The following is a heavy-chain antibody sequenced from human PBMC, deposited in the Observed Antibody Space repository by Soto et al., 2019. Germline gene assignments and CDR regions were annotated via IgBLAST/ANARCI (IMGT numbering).Heavy chain of an antibody. D-gene: IGHD6-6*01. CDR2: IAPYNVNT. V-gene: IGHV1-18*01. CDR1: GYTFTSYD. Sequence: ASVKVSCKASGYTFTSYDIHRVRQAPGQGLEWLGWIAPYNVNTHYAQKLQGRVTMTTDTSTSTAYMELRSLRSDDTAVYYCARKYIRSSWFDPWGQGTLVTVSS. CDR3: ARKYIRSSWFDP. J-gene: IGHJ5*02.